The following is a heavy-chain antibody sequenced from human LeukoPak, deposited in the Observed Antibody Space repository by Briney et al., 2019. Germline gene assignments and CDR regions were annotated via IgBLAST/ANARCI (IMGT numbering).Heavy chain of an antibody. J-gene: IGHJ4*02. Sequence: LSLTCAVYGGSFSGYYMSWIRQAPGKGLEWVSYISSSGSTIYYADSVKGRFTISRDNAKNSLYLQMNSLRAEDTAVYYCARVRTGFGDYWGQGTLVTVSS. V-gene: IGHV3-11*01. CDR1: GGSFSGYY. CDR2: ISSSGSTI. D-gene: IGHD3-16*01. CDR3: ARVRTGFGDY.